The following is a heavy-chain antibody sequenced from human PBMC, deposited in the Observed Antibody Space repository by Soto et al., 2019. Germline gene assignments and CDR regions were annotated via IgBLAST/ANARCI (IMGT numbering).Heavy chain of an antibody. CDR2: INPSGGST. CDR1: GSTFTSYY. J-gene: IGHJ3*02. CDR3: ARHHEGGAHTRAFDI. D-gene: IGHD3-16*01. V-gene: IGHV1-46*01. Sequence: QVQLVQSGAEVKKPGASVKVSCKASGSTFTSYYMHWVRQAPGQGLEWMGIINPSGGSTSYAQKFQGRVTMTRDTSTSTVYMVLSSLRSEDTAVYYCARHHEGGAHTRAFDIWGQGTMVAVSS.